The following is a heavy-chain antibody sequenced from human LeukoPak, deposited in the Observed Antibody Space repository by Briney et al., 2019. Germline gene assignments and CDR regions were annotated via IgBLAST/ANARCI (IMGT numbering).Heavy chain of an antibody. CDR2: MNPNSGNT. D-gene: IGHD6-19*01. Sequence: ASVKVSFKASGYTFTSYDINWVRQATGQGLEWMGWMNPNSGNTGYAQKFQGRVTITRNTSISTAYMELSSLRSEDTAVYYCARGYDSSGWYPSYYYYYYMDVWGKGTTVTVSS. J-gene: IGHJ6*03. CDR1: GYTFTSYD. V-gene: IGHV1-8*03. CDR3: ARGYDSSGWYPSYYYYYYMDV.